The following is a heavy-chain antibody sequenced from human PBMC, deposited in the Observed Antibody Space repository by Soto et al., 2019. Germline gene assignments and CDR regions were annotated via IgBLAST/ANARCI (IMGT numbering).Heavy chain of an antibody. CDR1: GFSFRNYG. CDR2: ISYEGSRI. CDR3: AKDHGGGNFFLYFDL. D-gene: IGHD2-15*01. Sequence: PGGSLRLSCAASGFSFRNYGMHWVRQAPGKGLERVAVISYEGSRISYAASVKGRFTISRDNSKNAVFLQMNRLTPDDTAVYSCAKDHGGGNFFLYFDLWGQGTLVTVSS. J-gene: IGHJ4*02. V-gene: IGHV3-30*18.